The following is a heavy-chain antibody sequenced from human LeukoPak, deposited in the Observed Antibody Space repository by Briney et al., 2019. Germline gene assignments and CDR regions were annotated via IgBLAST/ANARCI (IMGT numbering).Heavy chain of an antibody. CDR3: ANGGTYSSGP. V-gene: IGHV3-7*01. J-gene: IGHJ5*02. CDR1: GFTFSNSW. D-gene: IGHD3-22*01. Sequence: PGGSLRLSCAASGFTFSNSWMSWVRQAPGKGLEWVATIKPDGSAQYYVDSVKGRFTISGDNAKNSLFLQINSLRAEDTAVYYCANGGTYSSGPWGQGTLVTVSS. CDR2: IKPDGSAQ.